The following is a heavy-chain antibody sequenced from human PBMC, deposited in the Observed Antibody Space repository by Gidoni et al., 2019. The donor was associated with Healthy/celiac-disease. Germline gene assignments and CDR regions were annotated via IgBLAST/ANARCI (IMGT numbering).Heavy chain of an antibody. V-gene: IGHV3-64D*06. J-gene: IGHJ4*02. D-gene: IGHD3-16*02. CDR2: ISSNGGST. CDR1: GFTFSSYA. CDR3: VKHDYVWGSYLY. Sequence: EVQLVESGGGLVQPGGSLRLSCSAPGFTFSSYAMHWVRQAPGKGLEYVSAISSNGGSTDYAESVKGRFTISRDNSKNTLYLQMSSLRAEDTAVYYCVKHDYVWGSYLYWGQGTLVTVSS.